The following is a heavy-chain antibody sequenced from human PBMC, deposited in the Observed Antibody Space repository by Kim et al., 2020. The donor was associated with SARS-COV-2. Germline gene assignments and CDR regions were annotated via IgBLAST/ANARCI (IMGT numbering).Heavy chain of an antibody. J-gene: IGHJ4*02. CDR3: ARGSRGEPLDY. CDR1: GFTFSHYA. Sequence: GGSLRLSCAASGFTFSHYAMHWVRQAPGRGLEYVSGISGNGGTTSYADSMKDRFTISRDNSKNTLYLQVGSLRAEDMAVYYCARGSRGEPLDYWGQGTLVTVSS. D-gene: IGHD3-10*01. V-gene: IGHV3-64*02. CDR2: ISGNGGTT.